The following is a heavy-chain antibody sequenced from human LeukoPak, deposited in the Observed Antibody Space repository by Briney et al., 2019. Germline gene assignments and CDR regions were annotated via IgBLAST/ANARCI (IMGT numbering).Heavy chain of an antibody. CDR3: ARAYSSGWYVPSGYYYYYMDV. Sequence: ASVKVSCKASGYTFSSYGISWVRQAPGQGLEWMGWISAYNGDTHYAQKFPGRVTMTTDTSTSTAYMELRSLRSDDTAMYYCARAYSSGWYVPSGYYYYYMDVWGKGTTVTISS. V-gene: IGHV1-18*01. D-gene: IGHD6-19*01. CDR1: GYTFSSYG. J-gene: IGHJ6*03. CDR2: ISAYNGDT.